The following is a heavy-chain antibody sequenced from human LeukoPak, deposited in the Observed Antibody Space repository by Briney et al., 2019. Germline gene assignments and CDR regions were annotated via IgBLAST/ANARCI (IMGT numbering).Heavy chain of an antibody. CDR3: ARLNGKATIFGY. D-gene: IGHD5-12*01. J-gene: IGHJ4*02. CDR2: INQDSSEK. V-gene: IGHV3-7*01. Sequence: PGGSLRLSCAASGFTFSSYAMSWVRQAPGKGLEWVANINQDSSEKLYVDSVKGRFTISRDNAKNSLYLQMNSLTAEDTAVYYCARLNGKATIFGYWGQGSLVTVSS. CDR1: GFTFSSYA.